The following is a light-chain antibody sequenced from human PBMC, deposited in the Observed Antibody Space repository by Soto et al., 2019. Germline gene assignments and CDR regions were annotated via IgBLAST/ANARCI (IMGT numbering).Light chain of an antibody. CDR2: AAS. CDR3: QQLNSYPLT. Sequence: IQLTQSPSSLSASVGDRVTITCRASQGISSYLAWYQQKPGKAPKLLIYAASTLQSGVPSRFSGSGSGTDFTLTISSLKPEDFATYYCQQLNSYPLTLGGGTKVDIK. V-gene: IGKV1-9*01. J-gene: IGKJ4*01. CDR1: QGISSY.